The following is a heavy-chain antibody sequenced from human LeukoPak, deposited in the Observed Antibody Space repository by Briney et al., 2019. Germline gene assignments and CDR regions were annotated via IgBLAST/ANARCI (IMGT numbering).Heavy chain of an antibody. D-gene: IGHD6-13*01. V-gene: IGHV3-48*01. CDR2: IGWSSNTL. Sequence: GGSLRLSCAASGFIFSTYSMNWVRQAPGKGLEWVSYIGWSSNTLDYADSVKGRFTISRDNAKNSLYLQMNNLRAEDTAVYYCAREGYSPYWGQGTLVTVSS. CDR3: AREGYSPY. CDR1: GFIFSTYS. J-gene: IGHJ4*02.